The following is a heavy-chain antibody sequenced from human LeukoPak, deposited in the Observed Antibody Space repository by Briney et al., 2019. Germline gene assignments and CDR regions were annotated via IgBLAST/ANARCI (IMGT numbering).Heavy chain of an antibody. CDR1: GVSISSYY. V-gene: IGHV3-21*01. D-gene: IGHD5-18*01. CDR2: ISTSRNYI. CDR3: ARRATTERGVSYGLDY. J-gene: IGHJ4*02. Sequence: ESSETLSLTCTVSGVSISSYYWNWIRQAPGKGLEWVSSISTSRNYIYYADSVTGRFTIPRDNAKNSLYLQMNSLRAEDTAVYYCARRATTERGVSYGLDYWGQGTLVTVSS.